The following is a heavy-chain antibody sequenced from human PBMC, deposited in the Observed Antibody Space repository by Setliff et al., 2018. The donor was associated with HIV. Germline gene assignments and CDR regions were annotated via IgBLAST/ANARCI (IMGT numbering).Heavy chain of an antibody. V-gene: IGHV4-59*01. J-gene: IGHJ4*02. CDR2: IDHSGYT. CDR3: ARGGYRDGYDY. Sequence: SLTCGVSGVSISSYYWSWIRQPPGKRLEWIGYIDHSGYTTYNPSLKSRVTISLDTSRNQVSLKLSSVAAADTAVYYCARGGYRDGYDYWGQGTLVTVSS. CDR1: GVSISSYY. D-gene: IGHD5-18*01.